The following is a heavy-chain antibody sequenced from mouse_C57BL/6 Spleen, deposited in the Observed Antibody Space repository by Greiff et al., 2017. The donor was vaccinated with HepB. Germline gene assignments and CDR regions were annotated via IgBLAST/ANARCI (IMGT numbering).Heavy chain of an antibody. CDR2: IDPNSGGT. J-gene: IGHJ4*01. CDR1: GYTFTSYW. D-gene: IGHD1-1*01. V-gene: IGHV1-72*01. Sequence: QVQLQQPGAELVKPGASVKLSCKASGYTFTSYWMHWVKQRPGRGLEWIGRIDPNSGGTKYNEKFKSKATLTVDKPSSTAYMQLSSLTSEDSAVYYCAISETFITTRAMDYWGQGTSVTVSS. CDR3: AISETFITTRAMDY.